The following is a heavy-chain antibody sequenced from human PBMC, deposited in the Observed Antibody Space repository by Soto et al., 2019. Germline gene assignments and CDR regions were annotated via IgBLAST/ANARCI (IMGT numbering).Heavy chain of an antibody. D-gene: IGHD1-1*01. V-gene: IGHV3-23*01. J-gene: IGHJ6*02. CDR1: GFTFSSYA. CDR3: ARHPELAYYYYGMDV. CDR2: ISGSGGST. Sequence: GGSLRLSCAASGFTFSSYAMSWVRQAPGKGLEWVSAISGSGGSTYYADSVKGHVTISADKSISTAYLQWSSLKASDTAMYYCARHPELAYYYYGMDVWGQGTTVTVSS.